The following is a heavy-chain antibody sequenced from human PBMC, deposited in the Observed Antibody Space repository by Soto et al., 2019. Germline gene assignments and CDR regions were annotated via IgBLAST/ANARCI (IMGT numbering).Heavy chain of an antibody. CDR2: INPSGGSA. CDR3: TRDSGGQLGGMDV. Sequence: QVQLVQSGAEVKKPGASVKVSCKASGYTFTSYYIHWVRQAPGQGLEWMGTINPSGGSASYAQKFQGRVTMTRDTSTSTVYMELSSLRSEDTAVYYCTRDSGGQLGGMDVWGQGSTVTVSS. D-gene: IGHD6-6*01. CDR1: GYTFTSYY. J-gene: IGHJ6*02. V-gene: IGHV1-46*01.